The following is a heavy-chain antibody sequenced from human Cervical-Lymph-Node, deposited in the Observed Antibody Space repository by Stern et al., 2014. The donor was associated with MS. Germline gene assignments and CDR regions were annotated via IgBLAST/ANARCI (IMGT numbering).Heavy chain of an antibody. CDR3: AKRPDSGYDYYFDY. Sequence: VQLEESGGGVVQPGRSLRLSCAASGFTFSSYGMHWVRQAPGKGLEGGAVISYDGSNKYYADSVKGRFTISRDNSKNTLYLQMNSLRAEDTAVYYCAKRPDSGYDYYFDYWGQGTLVTVSS. J-gene: IGHJ4*02. CDR2: ISYDGSNK. CDR1: GFTFSSYG. D-gene: IGHD5-12*01. V-gene: IGHV3-30*18.